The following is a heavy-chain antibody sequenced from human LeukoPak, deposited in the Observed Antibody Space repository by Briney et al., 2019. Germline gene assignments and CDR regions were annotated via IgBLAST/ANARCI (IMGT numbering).Heavy chain of an antibody. CDR3: ARRGGMVRDPNWFDP. Sequence: SETLSLTCTVSGGSVSSSSYYWGWIRQPPGKGLEWIGSIYYSGSTNYNPSLKSRVTISVDTSKNQFSLKLSSVTAADTAVYYCARRGGMVRDPNWFDPWGQGTLVTVSS. V-gene: IGHV4-39*07. CDR2: IYYSGST. J-gene: IGHJ5*02. CDR1: GGSVSSSSYY. D-gene: IGHD3-10*01.